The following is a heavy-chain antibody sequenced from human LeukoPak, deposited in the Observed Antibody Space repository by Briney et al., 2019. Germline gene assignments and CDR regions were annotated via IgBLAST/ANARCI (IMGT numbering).Heavy chain of an antibody. J-gene: IGHJ4*02. V-gene: IGHV3-30*18. CDR3: AKQSDSSGYYLFDY. D-gene: IGHD3-22*01. Sequence: TGGSLRLSCAASGFTFSSYGMHWVRQAPGKGLEWVAVISYDGSNKYYADSVKGRFTISRDNSKNTLYLQMNSLRAEDTAVYYCAKQSDSSGYYLFDYWGQGTLVTVSS. CDR1: GFTFSSYG. CDR2: ISYDGSNK.